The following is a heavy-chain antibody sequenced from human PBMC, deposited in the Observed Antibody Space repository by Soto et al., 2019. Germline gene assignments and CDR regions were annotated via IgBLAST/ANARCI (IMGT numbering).Heavy chain of an antibody. Sequence: GGSLRLSCAASGFTFSSYWMHWVRQAPGKGLVWVSRINSDGSTTSYADSVKGRFTISRDNAKNTLYLQMNSLRAEDTAVYYCAREPVCSGGSCYADYYYYYMDVGGKGTTVTVSS. CDR1: GFTFSSYW. CDR2: INSDGSTT. D-gene: IGHD2-15*01. J-gene: IGHJ6*03. V-gene: IGHV3-74*01. CDR3: AREPVCSGGSCYADYYYYYMDV.